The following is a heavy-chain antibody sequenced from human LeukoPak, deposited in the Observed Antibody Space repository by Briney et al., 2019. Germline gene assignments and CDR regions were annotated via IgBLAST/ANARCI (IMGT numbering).Heavy chain of an antibody. CDR2: INPSGGGT. D-gene: IGHD3-16*02. CDR3: ARDRGGLYYDYVWGSYRHLDY. Sequence: ASVKVSCKASGYTFTSYHVHWVRQAPGQGLEWMGIINPSGGGTSSAQKFQGRVTMTRDTSTSTVYMALSSLRSEDTAVYYCARDRGGLYYDYVWGSYRHLDYWGQGTLVTVSS. CDR1: GYTFTSYH. J-gene: IGHJ4*02. V-gene: IGHV1-46*01.